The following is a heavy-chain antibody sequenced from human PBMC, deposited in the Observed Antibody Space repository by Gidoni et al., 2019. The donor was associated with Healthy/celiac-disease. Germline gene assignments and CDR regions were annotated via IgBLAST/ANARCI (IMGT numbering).Heavy chain of an antibody. CDR3: ARGLGDTAMVGTQLAARSYYYYMDV. CDR2: IIPILVIA. CDR1: GGTFSSYA. V-gene: IGHV1-69*04. Sequence: QVQLVQSGAEVQTPGSSVKVSCKPSGGTFSSYAISWVRQPPGQGLEWMGGIIPILVIATYDQKFQGRVTIPADKSTSTAYMELSSLRSEDTAVYYCARGLGDTAMVGTQLAARSYYYYMDVWGKGTTVTVSS. D-gene: IGHD5-18*01. J-gene: IGHJ6*03.